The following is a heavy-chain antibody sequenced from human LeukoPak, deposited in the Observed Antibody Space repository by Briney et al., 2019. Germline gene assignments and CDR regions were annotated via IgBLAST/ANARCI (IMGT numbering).Heavy chain of an antibody. CDR1: GGSISSSSYY. V-gene: IGHV4-39*07. CDR2: IYYSGST. CDR3: ARGEEMVRGVIFPWFDP. D-gene: IGHD3-10*01. J-gene: IGHJ5*02. Sequence: SETLSLTCTVSGGSISSSSYYWGWIRQPPGKGLEWIGSIYYSGSTYYNPSLKSRVTISVDTSKNQFSLKLSSVTAADTAVYYCARGEEMVRGVIFPWFDPWGQGTLVTVSS.